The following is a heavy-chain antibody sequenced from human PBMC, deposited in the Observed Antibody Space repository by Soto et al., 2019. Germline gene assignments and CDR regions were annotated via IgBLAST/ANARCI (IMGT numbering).Heavy chain of an antibody. Sequence: GASVKVSCKASGYTFTSYGISWVRQAPGQGLEWMGWISAYNGNTNYAQKLQGRVTMTTDTSTSTAYMELRSLRSDDTAVYYCERAANRITIFGVAINWFDPGGQGTLVTVSS. J-gene: IGHJ5*02. V-gene: IGHV1-18*01. CDR1: GYTFTSYG. CDR3: ERAANRITIFGVAINWFDP. CDR2: ISAYNGNT. D-gene: IGHD3-3*01.